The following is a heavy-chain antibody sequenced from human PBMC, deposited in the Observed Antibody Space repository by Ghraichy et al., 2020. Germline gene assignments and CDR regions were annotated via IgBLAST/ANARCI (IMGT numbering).Heavy chain of an antibody. CDR2: ISYSGST. J-gene: IGHJ4*02. V-gene: IGHV4-59*08. CDR3: ARLVAIGYSYGYDY. D-gene: IGHD5-18*01. CDR1: GGFISSDY. Sequence: SETLSLTCTVSGGFISSDYWSWIRQPPGKGLEWIGYISYSGSTNYNPSLKSRVTISVDTSNNQFSLKLSSVTAADTADYYCARLVAIGYSYGYDYWGQGTLVTVSS.